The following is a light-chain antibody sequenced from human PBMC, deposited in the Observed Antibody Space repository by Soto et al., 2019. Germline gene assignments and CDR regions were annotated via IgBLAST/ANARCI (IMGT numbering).Light chain of an antibody. J-gene: IGKJ2*01. Sequence: DSQMTQSPSSLSASVGDRVTITCRASQSISSYLNWYQQKPGKAPKLLIYAASSLQSGVPSRFSGSGSGTDFTLTISSLQPEDFETYYCQQSYSTPPGTFGQGTKLEIK. CDR3: QQSYSTPPGT. V-gene: IGKV1-39*01. CDR1: QSISSY. CDR2: AAS.